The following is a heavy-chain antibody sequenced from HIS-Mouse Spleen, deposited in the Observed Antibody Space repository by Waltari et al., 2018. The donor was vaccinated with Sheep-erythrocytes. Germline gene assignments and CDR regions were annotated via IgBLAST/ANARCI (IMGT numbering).Heavy chain of an antibody. V-gene: IGHV4-39*07. D-gene: IGHD3-3*01. CDR3: ASSGVGY. CDR2: IYYSGST. CDR1: GGSISSCSDC. Sequence: QLQLQESGPGLVKPSETRSLTCTVAGGSISSCSDCGGWIRRHPGKWLEWIGSIYYSGSTYYNPSLKSRVTISVDTSKNQFALKLSSVTAADTAVYYCASSGVGYWGQGTLVTVSS. J-gene: IGHJ4*02.